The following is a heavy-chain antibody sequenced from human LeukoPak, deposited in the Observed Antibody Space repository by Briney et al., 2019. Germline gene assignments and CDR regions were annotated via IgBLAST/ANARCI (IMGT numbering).Heavy chain of an antibody. Sequence: PGGSLRLSCSASRFTFSSYAMHWVRQAPGKGLEYVSAISSNGGSTYYADSVKGRFTISRDNSKNTLYLQMSSLRAEDTAVYYCVKGGDELTYYFDYWGQGTLVTVSS. CDR3: VKGGDELTYYFDY. V-gene: IGHV3-64D*06. CDR2: ISSNGGST. J-gene: IGHJ4*02. CDR1: RFTFSSYA. D-gene: IGHD3-10*01.